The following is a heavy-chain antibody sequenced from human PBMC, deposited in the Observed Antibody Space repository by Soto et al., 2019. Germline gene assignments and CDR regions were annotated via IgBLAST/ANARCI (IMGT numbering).Heavy chain of an antibody. Sequence: GESLKISCKGSGYSFNSYWIGWVRQMPGKGLEWMGVVYPGDSDTRYSPSFQGHVTISADKSISTDYLQWSSLKASDTAMYYCARRRSTGGMDVWGQGTTVTVSS. D-gene: IGHD2-8*02. CDR2: VYPGDSDT. CDR3: ARRRSTGGMDV. J-gene: IGHJ6*02. V-gene: IGHV5-51*01. CDR1: GYSFNSYW.